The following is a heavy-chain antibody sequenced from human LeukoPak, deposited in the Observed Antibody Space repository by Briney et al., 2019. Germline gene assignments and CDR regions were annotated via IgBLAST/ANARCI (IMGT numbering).Heavy chain of an antibody. Sequence: WASVKVSCKASGGTFSSYAISWVRQAPGQGLEWMGGIIPIFGTANYAQKFQGRVTITTDESTSTVYLEVSSLRSEDTAVYYCARSGVGSGSYVDYWGQGTLVTVSS. D-gene: IGHD3-10*01. CDR3: ARSGVGSGSYVDY. V-gene: IGHV1-69*05. CDR1: GGTFSSYA. J-gene: IGHJ4*02. CDR2: IIPIFGTA.